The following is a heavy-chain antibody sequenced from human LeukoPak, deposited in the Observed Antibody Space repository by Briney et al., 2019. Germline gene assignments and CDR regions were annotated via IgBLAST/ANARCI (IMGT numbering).Heavy chain of an antibody. CDR1: GGSFSGYY. Sequence: SETLSLTCAVYGGSFSGYYWSWIRQPPGKGLEWIGEINHSGSTNYNPSLKSRVTISVDTSKNQFSLRLSSVTATDTAVYYCARRLGRKFGERFYYYHYMDVWGKGTTVTISS. CDR2: INHSGST. V-gene: IGHV4-34*01. D-gene: IGHD3-10*01. J-gene: IGHJ6*03. CDR3: ARRLGRKFGERFYYYHYMDV.